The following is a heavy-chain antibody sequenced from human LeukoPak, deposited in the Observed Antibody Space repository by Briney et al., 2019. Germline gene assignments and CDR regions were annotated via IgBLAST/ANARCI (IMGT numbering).Heavy chain of an antibody. J-gene: IGHJ4*02. CDR2: IYYSGST. Sequence: SETLSLTCTVSGGSISSYYWSWIRQPPGKGLEWVAYIYYSGSTKYNPSLKSRVTISVDASKTQFSLKLNSVTAADTAVYYCARGSRELYYFDYWGQGTLVTVSS. D-gene: IGHD1-7*01. CDR1: GGSISSYY. V-gene: IGHV4-59*01. CDR3: ARGSRELYYFDY.